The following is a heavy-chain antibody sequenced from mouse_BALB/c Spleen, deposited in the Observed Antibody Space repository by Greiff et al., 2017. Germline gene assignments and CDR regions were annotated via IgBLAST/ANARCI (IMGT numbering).Heavy chain of an antibody. CDR2: ISSGGGST. CDR3: ARHWSPVARYFDV. J-gene: IGHJ1*01. V-gene: IGHV5-12-1*01. CDR1: GFAFSSYD. Sequence: EVQRVESGGGLVKPGGSLKLSCAASGFAFSSYDMSWVRQTPEKRLEWVAYISSGGGSTYYPDTVKGRFTISRDNAKNTLYLQMSSLKSEDTAMYYCARHWSPVARYFDVWGAGTTVTVSS. D-gene: IGHD1-1*01.